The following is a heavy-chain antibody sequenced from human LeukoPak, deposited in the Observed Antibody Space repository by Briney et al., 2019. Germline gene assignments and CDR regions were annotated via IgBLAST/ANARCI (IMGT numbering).Heavy chain of an antibody. D-gene: IGHD2-15*01. CDR1: GYSFTYYL. Sequence: GESLKISCKCSGYSFTYYLVGWVRPMPGKGLEWIGIIYPGDSDTRMGPSFQSHITISADKSISTAYLQWSSLKASDTAIYYCARSKPIVAGGSFDFWGQGTLVTVSS. J-gene: IGHJ4*02. V-gene: IGHV5-51*01. CDR2: IYPGDSDT. CDR3: ARSKPIVAGGSFDF.